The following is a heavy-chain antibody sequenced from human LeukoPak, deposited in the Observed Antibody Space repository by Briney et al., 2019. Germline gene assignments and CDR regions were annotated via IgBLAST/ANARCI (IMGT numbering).Heavy chain of an antibody. J-gene: IGHJ4*02. CDR1: GFTFSSYS. CDR2: ISTSSTYR. CDR3: ARDVDGSGNYGFDW. D-gene: IGHD3-10*01. V-gene: IGHV3-21*01. Sequence: PGGSLRLSCAASGFTFSSYSMSWVRQAPGKVLEWVSGISTSSTYRLYADSVKGRFTISRDNAKSSLYLEMNSLRAEDTAVYYCARDVDGSGNYGFDWWGQGILVTVSS.